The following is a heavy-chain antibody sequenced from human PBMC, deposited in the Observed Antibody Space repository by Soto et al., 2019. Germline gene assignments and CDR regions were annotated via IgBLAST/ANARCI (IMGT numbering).Heavy chain of an antibody. V-gene: IGHV4-30-2*01. J-gene: IGHJ5*02. D-gene: IGHD2-2*01. CDR3: ARMYCSSTSCYYNWFDP. Sequence: ASETLSPTCAVSCGSISSGGYSWSWIRQPPGKGLEWIGYIYHSGSTYYNPSLKSRVTISVDRSKNQFSLKLSSVTAADTAVYYCARMYCSSTSCYYNWFDPWGQGTLVTVSS. CDR2: IYHSGST. CDR1: CGSISSGGYS.